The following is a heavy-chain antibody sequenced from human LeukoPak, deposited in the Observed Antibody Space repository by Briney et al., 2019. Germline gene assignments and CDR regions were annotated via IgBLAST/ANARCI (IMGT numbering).Heavy chain of an antibody. CDR1: GDYINSGGHY. V-gene: IGHV4-30-2*01. D-gene: IGHD1-26*01. CDR2: ISHRGST. J-gene: IGHJ4*02. CDR3: ARSEDSGSYFSFDY. Sequence: SETLSLTCSVSGDYINSGGHYWSWIRQPPGKTLESIGYISHRGSTYYNPSLKSRLTISVDGSRNQFSLKLRSVTAADTAIYYCARSEDSGSYFSFDYWGQGTLVAVSS.